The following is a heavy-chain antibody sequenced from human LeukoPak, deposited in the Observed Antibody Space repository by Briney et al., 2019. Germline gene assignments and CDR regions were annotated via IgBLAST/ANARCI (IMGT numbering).Heavy chain of an antibody. Sequence: GGSLRLSCAASGFTFDDYAMHWVRQAPGKGLEWVSGINWSSDRIGYADSVKGRFTISRDNAKNSLYLQMNSLRVEDTAVYYCARDRFETTVTALIRKKNYYYYYMDVWGKGTTVTVSS. CDR2: INWSSDRI. J-gene: IGHJ6*03. D-gene: IGHD4-17*01. V-gene: IGHV3-9*01. CDR1: GFTFDDYA. CDR3: ARDRFETTVTALIRKKNYYYYYMDV.